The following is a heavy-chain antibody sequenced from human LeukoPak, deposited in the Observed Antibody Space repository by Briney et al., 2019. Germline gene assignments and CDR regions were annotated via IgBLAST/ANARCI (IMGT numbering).Heavy chain of an antibody. D-gene: IGHD6-19*01. CDR3: AGSGWQVYLDY. CDR1: GFTFTTFW. CDR2: IKQDGSER. Sequence: GGSLRLSCAASGFTFTTFWMSWVRQAPGKGLEWVANIKQDGSERHYVDSVEGRFTISRDNAKNSLYLQMNSLRAEDTGVYYCAGSGWQVYLDYWGQGALVTVSS. V-gene: IGHV3-7*01. J-gene: IGHJ4*02.